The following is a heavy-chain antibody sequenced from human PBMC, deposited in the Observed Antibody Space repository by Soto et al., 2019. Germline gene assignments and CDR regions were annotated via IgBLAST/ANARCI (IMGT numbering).Heavy chain of an antibody. CDR3: ASTKWLTGPFDY. CDR1: GGSISSGDYY. Sequence: SETLSLTCTVSGGSISSGDYYWSWIRQPPGKGLEWIGYIYYSGSTYYNPSLKSRVTISVDTSKNQFSLKLSSVTAADTAVYYCASTKWLTGPFDYWGQGTLVTVSS. J-gene: IGHJ4*02. D-gene: IGHD3-22*01. CDR2: IYYSGST. V-gene: IGHV4-30-4*01.